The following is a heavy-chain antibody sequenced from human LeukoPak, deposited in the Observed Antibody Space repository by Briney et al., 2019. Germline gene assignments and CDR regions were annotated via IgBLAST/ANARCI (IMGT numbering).Heavy chain of an antibody. CDR3: ARDCPLTVAPLCIFDY. Sequence: SGGSLRLSCAASGFTFSSFAMSWVRQAPGKGLEWVSAISGSGGSTYYADSVKGRFTISRDNSKSTLYLQMNSLRAEDTAVYYCARDCPLTVAPLCIFDYWGQGTLVTVSS. CDR2: ISGSGGST. J-gene: IGHJ4*02. V-gene: IGHV3-23*01. CDR1: GFTFSSFA. D-gene: IGHD2-2*01.